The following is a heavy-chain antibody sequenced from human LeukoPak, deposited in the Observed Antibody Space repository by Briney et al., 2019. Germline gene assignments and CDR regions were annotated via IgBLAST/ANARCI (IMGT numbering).Heavy chain of an antibody. CDR2: IYYSGST. D-gene: IGHD2-2*01. CDR3: ARSCSSTSCYGAFDI. V-gene: IGHV4-59*01. CDR1: GGSISSYY. Sequence: SETLSLTCTVSGGSISSYYWSRIRQPPGKGLEWIGYIYYSGSTNYNPSLKSRVTISVDTSKNQFSLKLSSVTAADTAVYYCARSCSSTSCYGAFDIWGQGTMVTVSS. J-gene: IGHJ3*02.